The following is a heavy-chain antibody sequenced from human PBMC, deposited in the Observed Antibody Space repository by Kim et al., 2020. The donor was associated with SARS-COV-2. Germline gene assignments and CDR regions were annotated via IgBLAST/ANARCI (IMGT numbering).Heavy chain of an antibody. CDR1: GGSVSSGSYY. J-gene: IGHJ5*02. CDR2: IYYSGST. CDR3: ARGMIYCSGGSCGCWFDP. Sequence: SETLSLTCTVSGGSVSSGSYYWSWIRQPPGKGLEWIGYIYYSGSTNYNPSLKSRVTISVDTSKNQFSLKLSSVTAADTAVYYCARGMIYCSGGSCGCWFDPWGQGTLVTVSS. D-gene: IGHD2-15*01. V-gene: IGHV4-61*01.